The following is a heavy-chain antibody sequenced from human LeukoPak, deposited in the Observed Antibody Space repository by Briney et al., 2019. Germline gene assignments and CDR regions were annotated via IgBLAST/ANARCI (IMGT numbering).Heavy chain of an antibody. CDR3: ARDLAAAGTNWFDP. V-gene: IGHV3-7*01. J-gene: IGHJ5*02. CDR1: GFTFSSYW. D-gene: IGHD6-13*01. CDR2: IKQDESEK. Sequence: GGSLRLSCAASGFTFSSYWMSWVRQAPGKGLEWVANIKQDESEKYYVDSVKGRFTISRDNAKNSLYLQMNSLRAEDTAVYYCARDLAAAGTNWFDPWGQGTLVTVSS.